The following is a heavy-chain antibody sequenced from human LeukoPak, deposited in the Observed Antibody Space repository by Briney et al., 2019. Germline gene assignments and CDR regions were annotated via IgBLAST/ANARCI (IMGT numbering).Heavy chain of an antibody. CDR1: GFTFSSYA. J-gene: IGHJ4*02. Sequence: GGSLRLSCAASGFTFSSYAMSWVRQAPGKGLEWVSAISGSGGSTYYADSVKGRFTFSRDNSKNTLYLQMNSLRAEDTAVYYCAKPVRYSYGQLDYWGQGTLVTVSS. D-gene: IGHD5-18*01. CDR3: AKPVRYSYGQLDY. CDR2: ISGSGGST. V-gene: IGHV3-23*01.